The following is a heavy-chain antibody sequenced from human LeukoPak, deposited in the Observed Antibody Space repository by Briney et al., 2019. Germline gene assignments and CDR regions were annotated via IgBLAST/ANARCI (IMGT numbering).Heavy chain of an antibody. Sequence: ASVKVSCKTSGYTFTSYYMHWVRQAPGQGLEWMGIINPSGGSTSYAQKFQGRVTMTRDMSTSTVYMELSSLRSEDTAVYYCARDSEDTTTGSGYWGQGTLVTVSS. CDR3: ARDSEDTTTGSGY. D-gene: IGHD5-18*01. CDR1: GYTFTSYY. J-gene: IGHJ4*02. CDR2: INPSGGST. V-gene: IGHV1-46*01.